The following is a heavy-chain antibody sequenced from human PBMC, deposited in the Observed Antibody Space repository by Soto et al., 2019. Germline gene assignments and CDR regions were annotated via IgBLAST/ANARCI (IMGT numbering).Heavy chain of an antibody. V-gene: IGHV3-30*03. D-gene: IGHD6-6*01. CDR2: ISYDGSNK. CDR3: ATGYSSSAPFDY. Sequence: PGGPLRLSCAATGFTFSSYGMHWVRQAPGKGLEWVAVISYDGSNKYYADSVKGRFTISRDNSKNTLYLQMNSLRAEDTAVYYCATGYSSSAPFDYWGQGTLVTVSS. CDR1: GFTFSSYG. J-gene: IGHJ4*02.